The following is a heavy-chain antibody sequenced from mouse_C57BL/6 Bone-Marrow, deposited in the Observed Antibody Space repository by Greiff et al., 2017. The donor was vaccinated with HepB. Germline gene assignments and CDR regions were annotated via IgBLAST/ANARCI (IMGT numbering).Heavy chain of an antibody. CDR1: GFNIKNTY. J-gene: IGHJ4*01. CDR2: IDPANGNT. V-gene: IGHV14-3*01. D-gene: IGHD1-1*01. CDR3: ARGYGSRALRAMDY. Sequence: EVQRVESVAELVRPGASVKLSCTASGFNIKNTYMHWVKQRPEQGLEWIGRIDPANGNTKYAPKFQGKATITADTSSNTAYLQLSSLTSEDTAIYYCARGYGSRALRAMDYWGQGTSVTVSS.